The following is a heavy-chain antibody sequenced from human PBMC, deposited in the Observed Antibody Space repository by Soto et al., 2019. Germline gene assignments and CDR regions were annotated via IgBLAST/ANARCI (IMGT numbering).Heavy chain of an antibody. CDR3: VRERGVSGYSYVY. V-gene: IGHV1-3*01. D-gene: IGHD5-18*01. CDR1: GYTFTSYA. J-gene: IGHJ4*02. CDR2: INAGNGNT. Sequence: ASVKVSCKASGYTFTSYAMHWVRQAPGQRLEWMGWINAGNGNTKYSQKFQGRVTITRDTSASTAYMELSSLRSEHTAVYCCVRERGVSGYSYVYWCQGTLVSVSS.